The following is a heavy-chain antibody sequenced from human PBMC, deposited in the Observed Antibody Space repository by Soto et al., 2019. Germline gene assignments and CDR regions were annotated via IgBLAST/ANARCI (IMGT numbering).Heavy chain of an antibody. V-gene: IGHV3-30-3*01. CDR3: ARDLWSGYYSGYYGMDV. J-gene: IGHJ6*02. CDR2: ISYDGSNK. CDR1: GFTFSSYA. D-gene: IGHD3-3*01. Sequence: GSLRLSCAASGFTFSSYAMHWVRQAPGKGLEWVAVISYDGSNKYYADSVKGRFTISRDNSKNTLYLQMNSLRAEDTAVYYCARDLWSGYYSGYYGMDVWGQGTTVTVSS.